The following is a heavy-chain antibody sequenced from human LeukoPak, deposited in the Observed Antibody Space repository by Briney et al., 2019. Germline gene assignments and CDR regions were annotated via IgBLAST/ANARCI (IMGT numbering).Heavy chain of an antibody. CDR2: IGTGGDT. V-gene: IGHV3-47*01. Sequence: PGGSLRLSCAASGFAFSSYALHWVRRAPGKGLEWVSAIGTGGDTYYADSAMGRFTISRDNAKKSLYLHMNSLIAEDMAVYYCARAVAAAVIDYWGQGTLVTVSS. D-gene: IGHD6-13*01. CDR1: GFAFSSYA. CDR3: ARAVAAAVIDY. J-gene: IGHJ4*02.